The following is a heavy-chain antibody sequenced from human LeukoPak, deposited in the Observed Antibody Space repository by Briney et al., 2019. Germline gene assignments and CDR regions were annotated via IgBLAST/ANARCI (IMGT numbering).Heavy chain of an antibody. CDR1: GGSISSGSYY. V-gene: IGHV4-61*02. CDR2: IYTSGST. J-gene: IGHJ3*02. Sequence: SQTLSLTCTGSGGSISSGSYYWSWIRQPAGKGLEWIGRIYTSGSTNYNPSLKSRVTISVDTSKNQFSLKLSSVTAADTAVYYCARVAWFKAFDIWGQGTMVTVSS. D-gene: IGHD3-10*01. CDR3: ARVAWFKAFDI.